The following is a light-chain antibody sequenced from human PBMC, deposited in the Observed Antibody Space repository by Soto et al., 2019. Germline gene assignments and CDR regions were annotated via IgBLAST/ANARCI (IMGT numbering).Light chain of an antibody. CDR1: QSVSSR. Sequence: EILMTQSPSTLSVSPGERATLSCRASQSVSSRLAWYQQKPGQAPRLLIYGASTWESGIPARFSGSRSGTEFTLTISSLQPDDFATYYCQQYNSFPTFGQGTRLEIK. V-gene: IGKV3-15*01. CDR3: QQYNSFPT. CDR2: GAS. J-gene: IGKJ5*01.